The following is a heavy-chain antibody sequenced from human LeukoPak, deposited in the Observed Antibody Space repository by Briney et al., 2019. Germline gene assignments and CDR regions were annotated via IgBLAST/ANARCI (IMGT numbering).Heavy chain of an antibody. D-gene: IGHD2-21*02. CDR2: ISPSGSTI. CDR3: ARDCGGDCHLVYYYSGMEV. J-gene: IGHJ6*02. V-gene: IGHV3-11*01. CDR1: GFTFSDYY. Sequence: PGGSLGLSCAASGFTFSDYYMRWIRQAPGKGLEWVSYISPSGSTIYYAASVTVRFTISRDNAKNSLYLQINSLRAEDTAVYYCARDCGGDCHLVYYYSGMEVWGQGTTVTVSS.